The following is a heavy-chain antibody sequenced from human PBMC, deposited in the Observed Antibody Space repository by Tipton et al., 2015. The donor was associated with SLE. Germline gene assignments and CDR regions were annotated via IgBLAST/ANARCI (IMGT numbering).Heavy chain of an antibody. D-gene: IGHD3-10*01. CDR1: NASINSVGYY. J-gene: IGHJ3*02. CDR2: IHYNGNT. CDR3: ASPGGGSGSFDAFDI. V-gene: IGHV4-31*03. Sequence: TLSLTCTVSNASINSVGYYWTWIRQHPGKALEWIGYIHYNGNTYYNPSLKSRATISADTSNNEFSLRLTSVTAADTAIYYCASPGGGSGSFDAFDIWGQGTMVTVSS.